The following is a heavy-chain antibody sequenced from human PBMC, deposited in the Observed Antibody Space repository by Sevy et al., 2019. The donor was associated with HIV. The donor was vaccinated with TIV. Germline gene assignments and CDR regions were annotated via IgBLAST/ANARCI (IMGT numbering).Heavy chain of an antibody. V-gene: IGHV3-23*01. Sequence: GGSLRLSCAASGFTFSSHVMNWVRQAPGKGLEWVSVISDGGATTYYADSVRGRFTISRDDSKNTLYLQMNSLRAEDTAVYYCARCRLGGSNGYFDSWGQGTLVTVSS. D-gene: IGHD2-8*01. CDR3: ARCRLGGSNGYFDS. CDR2: ISDGGATT. CDR1: GFTFSSHV. J-gene: IGHJ4*02.